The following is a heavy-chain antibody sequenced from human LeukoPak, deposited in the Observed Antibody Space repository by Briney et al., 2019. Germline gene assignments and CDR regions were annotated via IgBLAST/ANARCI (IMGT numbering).Heavy chain of an antibody. Sequence: GGSLRLSCAASGFTFSSYWMSWVRQVPGKGLEWVANIKQDGSGKNYVESVEGRFTISRDNAKNSLYLQMNSLRAEDTAVYYCARATSSTTRNLGYWGQGILVTVSS. CDR3: ARATSSTTRNLGY. D-gene: IGHD2-2*01. V-gene: IGHV3-7*01. J-gene: IGHJ4*02. CDR2: IKQDGSGK. CDR1: GFTFSSYW.